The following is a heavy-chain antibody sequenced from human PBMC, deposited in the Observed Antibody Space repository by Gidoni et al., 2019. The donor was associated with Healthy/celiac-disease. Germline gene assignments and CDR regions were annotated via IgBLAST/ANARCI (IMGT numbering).Heavy chain of an antibody. D-gene: IGHD6-13*01. CDR1: GFTVSSNY. J-gene: IGHJ5*02. CDR3: ASSAAAGGEWFDP. CDR2: IYSGGST. V-gene: IGHV3-53*01. Sequence: EVQLVESGGGLIQPGGSLSLSCAASGFTVSSNYMSWVRQAPGKGLEWVSVIYSGGSTYSADSVKGRFTISRDNSKNTLYLQMNSLRAEDTAVYYCASSAAAGGEWFDPWGQGTLVTVSS.